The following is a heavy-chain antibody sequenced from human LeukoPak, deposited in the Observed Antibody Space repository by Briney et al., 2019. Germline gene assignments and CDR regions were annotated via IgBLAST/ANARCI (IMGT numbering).Heavy chain of an antibody. J-gene: IGHJ4*02. CDR1: GFTFSIYS. Sequence: GGSLRLSCAASGFTFSIYSMNWVRQAPGKGLEWVSYISSSSSHKYYADSVKGRFTISRDNSKNTLYLQMNSLRAEDTAVYYCARDRTGYLLYWGQGTLVTVSS. CDR2: ISSSSSHK. CDR3: ARDRTGYLLY. D-gene: IGHD5-18*01. V-gene: IGHV3-21*01.